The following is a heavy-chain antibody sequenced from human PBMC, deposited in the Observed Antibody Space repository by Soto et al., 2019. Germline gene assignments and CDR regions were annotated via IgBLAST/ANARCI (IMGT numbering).Heavy chain of an antibody. CDR1: GYTFTGYY. CDR3: ARERYSTIVGVVIMAYYYYGMDV. Sequence: ASVTVSCKASGYTFTGYYMHWVRQAPGQGLEWMGWINPNSGGTNYAQKFQCRVTMTRDTSISTAYTELSRLRSDDTAVYYCARERYSTIVGVVIMAYYYYGMDVWGQGTTVTVSS. D-gene: IGHD3-3*01. CDR2: INPNSGGT. J-gene: IGHJ6*02. V-gene: IGHV1-2*02.